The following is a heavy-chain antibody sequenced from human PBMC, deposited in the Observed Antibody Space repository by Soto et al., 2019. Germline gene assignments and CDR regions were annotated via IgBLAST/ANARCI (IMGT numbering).Heavy chain of an antibody. J-gene: IGHJ4*02. CDR3: AKTLFDY. CDR2: ISYDGSNK. CDR1: GFTFSNYA. V-gene: IGHV3-30*18. Sequence: PGGSLRLSCAASGFTFSNYAMHWVRQAPGKGLEWVAVISYDGSNKYYADSVKGRFTISRDNSKNTLYLQMNSLRAEDTAVYYCAKTLFDYWGQGTLVTVSS.